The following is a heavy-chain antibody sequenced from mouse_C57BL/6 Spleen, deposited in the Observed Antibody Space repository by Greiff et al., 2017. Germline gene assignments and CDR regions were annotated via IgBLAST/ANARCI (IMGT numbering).Heavy chain of an antibody. CDR1: GFTFSSYA. V-gene: IGHV5-4*01. CDR3: ARDDDYDGPFAY. J-gene: IGHJ3*01. D-gene: IGHD2-4*01. Sequence: EVKLVESGRGLVKPGGSLKLSCPASGFTFSSYAMSWVRQTPEKRLEWVATIRDCGSYTYYPDNVKGRFTISRDNAKNNLYLQMSHLKSEDTAMYYCARDDDYDGPFAYWGQGTLVTVSA. CDR2: IRDCGSYT.